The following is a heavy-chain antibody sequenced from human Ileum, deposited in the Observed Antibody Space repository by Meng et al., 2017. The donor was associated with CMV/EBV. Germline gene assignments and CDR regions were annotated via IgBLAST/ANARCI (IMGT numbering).Heavy chain of an antibody. D-gene: IGHD2-21*01. CDR1: CGCFSGYY. V-gene: IGHV4-34*01. Sequence: LTCAVYCGCFSGYYWSWIRQPPGKGLEWMGQIDHSRTTNYSPSLKSRVTISVDTSKNQFSLKLTSVSAADTAVYYCARRLVAAHFDHWGQGALVTVSS. CDR2: IDHSRTT. J-gene: IGHJ4*02. CDR3: ARRLVAAHFDH.